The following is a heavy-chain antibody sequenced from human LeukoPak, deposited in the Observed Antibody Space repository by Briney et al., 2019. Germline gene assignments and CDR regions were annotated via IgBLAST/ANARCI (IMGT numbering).Heavy chain of an antibody. CDR1: GFTFGSYD. V-gene: IGHV3-13*01. D-gene: IGHD3-10*01. CDR3: ARGTITMVRGVILVDAFDI. CDR2: IGTAGDT. J-gene: IGHJ3*02. Sequence: GGSLRLSCAASGFTFGSYDVHWVRQATGKGLEWVSAIGTAGDTYYPGSVKGRFTISRENAKNSLYLQMNSLRAGDTAVYYCARGTITMVRGVILVDAFDIWGQGTMVTVSS.